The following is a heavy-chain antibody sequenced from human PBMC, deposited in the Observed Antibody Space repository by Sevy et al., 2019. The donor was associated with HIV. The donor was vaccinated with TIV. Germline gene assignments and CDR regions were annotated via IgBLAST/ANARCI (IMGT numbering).Heavy chain of an antibody. CDR2: IGGSGGST. CDR3: ATDRISDWFFDS. J-gene: IGHJ4*02. V-gene: IGHV3-23*01. Sequence: GGSLRLSCTASGFTFTDYVMNWVRRAPGRGLEWVSSIGGSGGSTHYADSVKGRFTISRDNSKNTLYLQMNSLRAEDTAVYYCATDRISDWFFDSWGQGTLVTVSS. CDR1: GFTFTDYV. D-gene: IGHD3-9*01.